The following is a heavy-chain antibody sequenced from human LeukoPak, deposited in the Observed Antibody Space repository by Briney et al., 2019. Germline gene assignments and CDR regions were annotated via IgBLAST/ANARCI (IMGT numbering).Heavy chain of an antibody. D-gene: IGHD2-8*01. V-gene: IGHV3-20*04. Sequence: GGSLRLSCVASGLTFDDYGMSWVRQAPGKGLEWVSGINWNGGTTTYADSVKGRFTISRDNAKNSLYLQMNSLRAEDTAVYYCARDQGYAMTASFDYWGQGTLVTVSS. CDR2: INWNGGTT. CDR1: GLTFDDYG. J-gene: IGHJ4*02. CDR3: ARDQGYAMTASFDY.